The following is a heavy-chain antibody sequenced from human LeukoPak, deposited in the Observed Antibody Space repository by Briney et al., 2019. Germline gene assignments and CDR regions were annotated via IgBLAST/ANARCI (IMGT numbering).Heavy chain of an antibody. J-gene: IGHJ4*02. CDR1: GGSISSGDYY. CDR2: IYYSGST. V-gene: IGHV4-30-4*01. D-gene: IGHD2-15*01. CDR3: ARGVVVAATLDY. Sequence: SQTLSLTCTVSGGSISSGDYYWSWIRHPPGKGLEWIGYIYYSGSTYYHPSLKSRVTISVDTSKNQFSLKLSSVTAADTAVYYCARGVVVAATLDYWGQGTLVTVSS.